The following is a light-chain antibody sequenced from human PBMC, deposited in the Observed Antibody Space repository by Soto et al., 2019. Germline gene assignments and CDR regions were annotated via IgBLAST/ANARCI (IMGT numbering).Light chain of an antibody. V-gene: IGLV1-40*01. CDR3: QSYDSSLSGSV. Sequence: QLVLTQPPSVSGAPGQRVTISCTGSTSNFGSGYDVHWYQQLPGAAPKLLIYDNTNRPSGVPDRFSGSKSGTSASLAITGLQAEDEADYYCQSYDSSLSGSVFGGGTKLTVL. CDR2: DNT. J-gene: IGLJ3*02. CDR1: TSNFGSGYD.